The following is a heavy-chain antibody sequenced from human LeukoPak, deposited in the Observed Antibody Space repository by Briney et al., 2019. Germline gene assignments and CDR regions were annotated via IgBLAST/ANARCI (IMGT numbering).Heavy chain of an antibody. V-gene: IGHV3-64*01. CDR1: GFTFSSYA. D-gene: IGHD2-21*02. J-gene: IGHJ4*02. CDR3: ARGTYCGGDCYTIGAGVFDY. CDR2: ISSNGGST. Sequence: GGSLRLSCAASGFTFSSYAMHWVRQAPGKGLEYVSAISSNGGSTYYANSVKGRFTISRDNSKNTLYLQMGSLRAEDMAVYYCARGTYCGGDCYTIGAGVFDYWGQGTLVTVSS.